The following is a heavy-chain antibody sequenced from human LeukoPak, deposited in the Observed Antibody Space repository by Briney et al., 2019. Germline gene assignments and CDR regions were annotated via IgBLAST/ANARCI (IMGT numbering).Heavy chain of an antibody. Sequence: PSETLSLTCAVYGGSLSGYYWSLIRQPPGKGLEWIGEINHSGSTNYNPSLKSRVTISIDTSKNQFSLKLSSVTAADTAVYYCARSEGYCSSTSCSYYFDYWGQGTLVTVSS. V-gene: IGHV4-34*01. D-gene: IGHD2-2*01. J-gene: IGHJ4*02. CDR1: GGSLSGYY. CDR3: ARSEGYCSSTSCSYYFDY. CDR2: INHSGST.